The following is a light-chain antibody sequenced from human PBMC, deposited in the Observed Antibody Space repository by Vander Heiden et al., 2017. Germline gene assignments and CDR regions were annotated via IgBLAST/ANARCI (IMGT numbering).Light chain of an antibody. CDR2: DAS. CDR1: QGISNY. V-gene: IGKV1-33*01. CDR3: QQCDNTPLT. Sequence: DIQLTQSPSSLSASVGDRVTITCQASQGISNYLNWYQQKPGKAPKLLIYDASSLQSGVPSRFSGSGSGTDFTLTISSLQPEDIATYYCQQCDNTPLTFGGGTKVEIK. J-gene: IGKJ4*01.